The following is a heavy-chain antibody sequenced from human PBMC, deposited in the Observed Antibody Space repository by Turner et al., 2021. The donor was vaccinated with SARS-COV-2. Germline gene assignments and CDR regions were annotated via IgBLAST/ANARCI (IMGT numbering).Heavy chain of an antibody. J-gene: IGHJ4*02. V-gene: IGHV3-23*01. CDR3: ARDYGDYYFDY. CDR2: IGGSGSDK. CDR1: GFTFRIYA. D-gene: IGHD4-17*01. Sequence: EVQLLESGGDLVQPGGSLRLSCVASGFTFRIYAMNWVRQAPGKGLEWVSTIGGSGSDKHYADSVKGRFTISRDNSKNTVYLQMNSLRDEDTALYYCARDYGDYYFDYWGQGTLVTVSS.